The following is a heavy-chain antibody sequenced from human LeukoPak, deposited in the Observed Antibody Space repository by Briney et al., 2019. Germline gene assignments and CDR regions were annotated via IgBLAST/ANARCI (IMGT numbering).Heavy chain of an antibody. D-gene: IGHD6-19*01. CDR1: GYTFTGYY. J-gene: IGHJ4*02. Sequence: GASVKVSCKASGYTFTGYYIHWVRQAPGQGLQWMGWLNPNSGDTNYSQQFQGRVSMTRDMSITTAYMELRGLTSDDTAVYYCAREIDKTVAARDFDYWGQGTLVTVSS. CDR2: LNPNSGDT. V-gene: IGHV1-2*02. CDR3: AREIDKTVAARDFDY.